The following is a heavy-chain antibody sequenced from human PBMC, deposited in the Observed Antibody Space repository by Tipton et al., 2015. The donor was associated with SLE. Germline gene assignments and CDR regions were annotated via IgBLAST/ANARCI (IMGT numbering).Heavy chain of an antibody. V-gene: IGHV4-39*07. J-gene: IGHJ4*02. CDR1: GGSVSSSSYY. D-gene: IGHD3-3*01. CDR3: ARASIYDFWSGYYTALDY. CDR2: IYYSGST. Sequence: TLSLTCTVSGGSVSSSSYYWGWIRQPPGKGLEWIGSIYYSGSTYYNPSLKSRVTISVDTSKNQFSLKLSSVTAADTAVYYCARASIYDFWSGYYTALDYWGQGTLVTVSS.